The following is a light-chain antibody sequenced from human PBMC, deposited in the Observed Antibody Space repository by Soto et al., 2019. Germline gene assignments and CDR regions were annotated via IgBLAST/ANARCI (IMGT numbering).Light chain of an antibody. J-gene: IGKJ4*01. Sequence: EIVLTQSPATLSLSPGERATLSCRASQGINIYLVWYQQKPGQAPRLLIYDASNRAAGIQARFSGGGSGTDFPLSISTLEREDFAIYYCQKRYTWPLTFGGGTKVEIK. CDR2: DAS. CDR3: QKRYTWPLT. V-gene: IGKV3-11*01. CDR1: QGINIY.